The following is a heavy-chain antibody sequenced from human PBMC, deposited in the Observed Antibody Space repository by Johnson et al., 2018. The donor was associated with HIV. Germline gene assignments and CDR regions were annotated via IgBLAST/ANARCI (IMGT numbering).Heavy chain of an antibody. Sequence: VQLVESGGGLVKPGGSLKLSCATSGFTFSDYYMSWIRQAPGKGLEWLSYISSSGSTIYYADSVKGRFTISRDNAKNSLYLQMNSLRAEDTAVYYCARLPSGYSRDDLDIWGQGTMVTVSS. CDR2: ISSSGSTI. CDR1: GFTFSDYY. D-gene: IGHD5-18*01. J-gene: IGHJ3*02. CDR3: ARLPSGYSRDDLDI. V-gene: IGHV3-11*01.